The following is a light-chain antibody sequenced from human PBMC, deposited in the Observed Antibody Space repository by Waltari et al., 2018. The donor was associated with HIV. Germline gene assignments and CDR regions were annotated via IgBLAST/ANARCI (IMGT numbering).Light chain of an antibody. J-gene: IGKJ4*01. CDR2: TAS. CDR1: LGISNY. CDR3: QQYKSVPLT. V-gene: IGKV1-27*01. Sequence: DIQMTPSPSSLSASVGDRVTITCRASLGISNYLAWYQQKPGKVPTLLISTASTLQSGVPSRFSGSGSGTDFTLTISSLQPEDASTYYCQQYKSVPLTFGGGTKVEI.